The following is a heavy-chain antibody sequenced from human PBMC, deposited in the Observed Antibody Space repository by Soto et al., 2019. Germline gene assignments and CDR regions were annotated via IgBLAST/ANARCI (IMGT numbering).Heavy chain of an antibody. J-gene: IGHJ5*02. CDR2: IYYSGST. V-gene: IGHV4-59*01. D-gene: IGHD3-10*01. CDR3: ARDGGHYYGSGSYLGT. Sequence: SETLSLTCTVSGGSISSYYWSWIRQPPGKGLEWIGYIYYSGSTNYNPSLKSRVTISVDTSKNQFSLKPSSVTAADTAVYYCARDGGHYYGSGSYLGTWGQGTLVTVSS. CDR1: GGSISSYY.